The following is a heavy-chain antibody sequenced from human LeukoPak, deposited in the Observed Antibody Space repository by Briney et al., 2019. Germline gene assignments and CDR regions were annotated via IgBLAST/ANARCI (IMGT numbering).Heavy chain of an antibody. D-gene: IGHD6-13*01. Sequence: SDTLSLTCTVSGVSIISSNYYWGWFRQPPGKSLEWIASVFYTGNTRHNPPLKSRVTISVDTSKNEFSLNLRSVPAEDTAVYYCARRLGSSADGILKYYFDYWGQGTLVTVSS. CDR2: VFYTGNT. CDR3: ARRLGSSADGILKYYFDY. CDR1: GVSIISSNYY. V-gene: IGHV4-39*01. J-gene: IGHJ4*02.